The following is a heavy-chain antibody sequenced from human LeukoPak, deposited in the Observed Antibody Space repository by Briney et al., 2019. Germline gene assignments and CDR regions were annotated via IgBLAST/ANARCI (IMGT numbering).Heavy chain of an antibody. CDR1: GGSISPYY. CDR2: ISHIGST. V-gene: IGHV4-59*01. D-gene: IGHD4-17*01. CDR3: ARDPTTVTKGLDI. Sequence: PSETLSLTCTVSGGSISPYYWSWIRQPPGKGLEWIGDISHIGSTNYNPSLKSRVTISIDTSKNQFSLKLRSVPAADTAVYYCARDPTTVTKGLDIWGQGTMVTVSS. J-gene: IGHJ3*02.